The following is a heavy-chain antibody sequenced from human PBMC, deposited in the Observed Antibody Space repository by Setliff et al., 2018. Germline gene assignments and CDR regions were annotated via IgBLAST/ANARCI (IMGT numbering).Heavy chain of an antibody. J-gene: IGHJ4*02. CDR1: GFTFSSYG. Sequence: PGGSLRLSCAASGFTFSSYGMHWVRQAPGKGLEWVAFIRYDGSNKYYADSVKGRFTISRDNSKNTLYLQMNNTRAEDTAVYYCAKERAGSSEDPYFDYWGQGTLVTVSS. CDR2: IRYDGSNK. V-gene: IGHV3-30*02. CDR3: AKERAGSSEDPYFDY. D-gene: IGHD1-26*01.